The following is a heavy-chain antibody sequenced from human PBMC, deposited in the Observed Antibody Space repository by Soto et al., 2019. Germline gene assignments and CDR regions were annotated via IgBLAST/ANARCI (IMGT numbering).Heavy chain of an antibody. Sequence: PGGSLRLSCAASGFAFSSYWMSGVRQAPGQGLEWVANIKKDGSEEYCVASVKGRFPISRDSARHSLYLQMNSPRAADTAVYYRATRSDTGYMFDFLGQGTLVTVSS. CDR2: IKKDGSEE. D-gene: IGHD3-9*01. V-gene: IGHV3-7*01. CDR3: ATRSDTGYMFDF. CDR1: GFAFSSYW. J-gene: IGHJ4*02.